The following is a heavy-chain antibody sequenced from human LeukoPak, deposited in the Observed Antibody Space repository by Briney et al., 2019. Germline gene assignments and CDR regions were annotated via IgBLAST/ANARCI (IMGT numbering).Heavy chain of an antibody. CDR3: ARAGPGSGWYFDY. CDR2: ISPYNGNT. J-gene: IGHJ4*02. CDR1: GYDFTSVG. D-gene: IGHD6-19*01. V-gene: IGHV1-18*01. Sequence: VASVKVSCKASGYDFTSVGITWVRRAPGQGLERMGWISPYNGNTRYAQKFQGSGAMTTDTSTTTVYMELRGVRFRDAAVYYCARAGPGSGWYFDYGGQGTLVTVSS.